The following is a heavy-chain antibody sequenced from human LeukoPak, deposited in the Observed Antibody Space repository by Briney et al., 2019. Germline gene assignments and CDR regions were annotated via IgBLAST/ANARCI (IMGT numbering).Heavy chain of an antibody. Sequence: GGSLRLSCAASGFTFSAYSINWVRQAPGKGLEWVSSIDSSSGYIYYADSMRGRFTVSRDNAQNSMYLQMNSLRADDTAVYYCTRGHSGSYQRTDAFDIWGQGTMVTASS. D-gene: IGHD1-26*01. J-gene: IGHJ3*02. CDR2: IDSSSGYI. CDR3: TRGHSGSYQRTDAFDI. V-gene: IGHV3-21*01. CDR1: GFTFSAYS.